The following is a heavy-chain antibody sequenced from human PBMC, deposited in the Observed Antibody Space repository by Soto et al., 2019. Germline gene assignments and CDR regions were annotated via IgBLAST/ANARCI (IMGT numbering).Heavy chain of an antibody. CDR2: IIPIFGTA. J-gene: IGHJ6*02. CDR3: ARGCISTSCYYYYYGMDV. Sequence: SVKVSCKASGGTFSSYAISWVRQAPGQGLEWMGGIIPIFGTANYAQKFQGRVTITADESTSTAYMELSSLRSEDTAVYYCARGCISTSCYYYYYGMDVWGQGTTVTVSS. V-gene: IGHV1-69*13. CDR1: GGTFSSYA. D-gene: IGHD2-2*01.